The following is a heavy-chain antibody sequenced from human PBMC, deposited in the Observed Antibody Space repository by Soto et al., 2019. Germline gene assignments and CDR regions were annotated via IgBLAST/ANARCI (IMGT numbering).Heavy chain of an antibody. J-gene: IGHJ6*03. CDR3: ARSVKRGMVRGVNYYCMDV. CDR2: VNHNSGNT. Sequence: QVQLVQSGAEVKKPGAAVHVSCKASGYTFTSYDINWVRQATGQGMEGMGLVNHNSGNTGNAQTCQGRVTMTRNNSMITDYMEVSRLRSECTAVYYCARSVKRGMVRGVNYYCMDVWGKGTTVTVSS. V-gene: IGHV1-8*01. D-gene: IGHD3-10*01. CDR1: GYTFTSYD.